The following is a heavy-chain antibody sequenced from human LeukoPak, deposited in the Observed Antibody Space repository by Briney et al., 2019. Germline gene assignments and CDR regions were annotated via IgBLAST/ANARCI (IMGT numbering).Heavy chain of an antibody. Sequence: PSETLCLTCTVSGGSIRSYSWIWVRQPPGKGLEWIGYIYDSGSTNYNPSLKSRFTISVDTSKNQFSLKLSSVTAADTAVYYCARGNYYGSGGNWFDPWGQGTLVTVSS. CDR3: ARGNYYGSGGNWFDP. D-gene: IGHD3-10*01. CDR1: GGSIRSYS. CDR2: IYDSGST. J-gene: IGHJ5*02. V-gene: IGHV4-59*01.